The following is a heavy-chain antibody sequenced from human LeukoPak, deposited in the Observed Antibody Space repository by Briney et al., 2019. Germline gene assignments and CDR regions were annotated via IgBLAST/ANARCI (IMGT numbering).Heavy chain of an antibody. CDR3: AKGDSGSYLDAFDY. Sequence: GRSLRLPGAASGFTFSSYAMSWVRKAPGKGLEWVSAISGSGGSTYYADSVKGRFTISRDNSKNTLYLQMNSLRAEDTAVYYCAKGDSGSYLDAFDYWGQGTLVTVSS. CDR1: GFTFSSYA. J-gene: IGHJ4*02. D-gene: IGHD1-26*01. V-gene: IGHV3-23*01. CDR2: ISGSGGST.